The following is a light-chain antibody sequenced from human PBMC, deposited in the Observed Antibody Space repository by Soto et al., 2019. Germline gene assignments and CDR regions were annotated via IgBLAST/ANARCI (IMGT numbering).Light chain of an antibody. CDR2: TAS. Sequence: DIPMTQSPSSLSASVRDRITITCRASQGISNYLAWYQQKPGKVPKLLIYTASTLQSGVPSRFSGSGSGTDFTLTISSLQPEDVATYYCQKYNSAPPWTFGQGTKVEIK. CDR1: QGISNY. CDR3: QKYNSAPPWT. V-gene: IGKV1-27*01. J-gene: IGKJ1*01.